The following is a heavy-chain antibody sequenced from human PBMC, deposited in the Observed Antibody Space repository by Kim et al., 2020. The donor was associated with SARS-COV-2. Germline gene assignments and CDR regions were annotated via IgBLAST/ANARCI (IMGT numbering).Heavy chain of an antibody. CDR3: STHFRRPPIWIGEPHY. J-gene: IGHJ4*01. D-gene: IGHD3-10*01. CDR1: GVSISSSAYY. Sequence: SETLSLTCTVSGVSISSSAYYWGWIRQPPGKGLEYIGTMFYNGDAYYNASLKSRVTISLDTSNNQFSLNLRSVTAADTAVYYCSTHFRRPPIWIGEPHY. V-gene: IGHV4-39*01. CDR2: MFYNGDA.